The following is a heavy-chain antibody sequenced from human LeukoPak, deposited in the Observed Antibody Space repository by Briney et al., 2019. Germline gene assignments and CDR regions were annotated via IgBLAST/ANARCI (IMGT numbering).Heavy chain of an antibody. CDR1: GGSISSDS. J-gene: IGHJ4*02. V-gene: IGHV4-59*08. Sequence: SETLSLTCTVSGGSISSDSWSWIRQPPGKGLEWIGYIHYSGSTNYNPSLKSRVTISVDTSKNQFSLKLSSVTAADTAVYYCARRHHSSGYYYFDNCGEGTLVTVSS. CDR3: ARRHHSSGYYYFDN. D-gene: IGHD3-22*01. CDR2: IHYSGST.